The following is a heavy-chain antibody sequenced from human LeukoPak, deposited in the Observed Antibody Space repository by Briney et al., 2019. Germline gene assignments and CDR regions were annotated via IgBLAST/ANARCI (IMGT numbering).Heavy chain of an antibody. CDR3: ARAPSPNWYFDL. V-gene: IGHV3-21*01. J-gene: IGHJ2*01. CDR1: GFTYSTYS. CDR2: ISSSGSYI. Sequence: GGSLRLSCAASGFTYSTYSMNWVRQAPGKGLEWVSSISSSGSYIYYADSAKGRFTISRDNAKNSLYLQMNSLGAEDTAVYYCARAPSPNWYFDLWGRGTLVTVS.